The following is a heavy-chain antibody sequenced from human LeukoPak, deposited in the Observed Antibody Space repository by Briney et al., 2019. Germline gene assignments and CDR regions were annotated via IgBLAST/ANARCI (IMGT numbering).Heavy chain of an antibody. Sequence: GGSLRLSCAASGFTFSSYAMHWVRQAPGKGLEWVAVISYDGSNKYYADSVKGRFTISRDNSKNTLYLQMNSLRAEDTAVYYCAKQNYYDSSGYYSGAFDIWGQGTMVTVSS. CDR2: ISYDGSNK. CDR3: AKQNYYDSSGYYSGAFDI. D-gene: IGHD3-22*01. J-gene: IGHJ3*02. CDR1: GFTFSSYA. V-gene: IGHV3-30*04.